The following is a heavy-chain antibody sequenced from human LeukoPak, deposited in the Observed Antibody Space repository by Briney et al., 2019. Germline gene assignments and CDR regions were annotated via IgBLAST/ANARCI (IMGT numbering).Heavy chain of an antibody. V-gene: IGHV1-18*01. CDR2: ISAYNGNT. CDR1: GYTFTGYG. J-gene: IGHJ4*02. CDR3: ARASIAVAGMAIHYFDY. D-gene: IGHD6-19*01. Sequence: ASVKVSCKASGYTFTGYGISWVRQAPGQGLEWMGWISAYNGNTNYAQKLQGRVTMTTDTSTSTAYMELRSLRSDDTAVYYCARASIAVAGMAIHYFDYWGQGTLVTVSS.